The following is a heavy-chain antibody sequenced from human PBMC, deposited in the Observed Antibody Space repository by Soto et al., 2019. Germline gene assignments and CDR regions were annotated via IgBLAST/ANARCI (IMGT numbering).Heavy chain of an antibody. CDR2: IKSKTDGGTT. CDR3: TTDRIPIFGVVLNGMDV. J-gene: IGHJ6*02. Sequence: GSLTLSCAASRFTFSNAWKSWVRQAPGKGLEWVGRIKSKTDGGTTDYAAPVKGRFTISRDDSKNTLYLQMNSLKTEDTAVYYCTTDRIPIFGVVLNGMDVWGQGTTVTVSS. CDR1: RFTFSNAW. D-gene: IGHD3-3*01. V-gene: IGHV3-15*01.